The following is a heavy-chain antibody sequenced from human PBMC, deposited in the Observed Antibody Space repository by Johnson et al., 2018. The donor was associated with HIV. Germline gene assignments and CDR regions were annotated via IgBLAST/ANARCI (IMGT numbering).Heavy chain of an antibody. CDR1: GFIVRSNY. J-gene: IGHJ3*02. CDR3: ARGGPFHAFDI. Sequence: MLLVESGGGLVQPGGSLRLSCAASGFIVRSNYMNWVRQAPGKGLEWVSAIRGSGGSTYYADSVKGRFTISRDNAKNTLFLQMNSLRAEDTAMYFCARGGPFHAFDIWGQGTMVTVSS. V-gene: IGHV3-66*01. D-gene: IGHD2-21*01. CDR2: IRGSGGST.